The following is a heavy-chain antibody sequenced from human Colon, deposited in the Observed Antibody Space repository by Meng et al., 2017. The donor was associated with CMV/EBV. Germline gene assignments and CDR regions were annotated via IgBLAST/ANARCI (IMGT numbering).Heavy chain of an antibody. CDR1: GFTFSSYG. CDR3: ARAMAVVVPAAIGGDYYYYYGMDV. CDR2: IWYDGSNK. Sequence: GGSLRLSCAASGFTFSSYGMHWVRQAPGKGLEWVAVIWYDGSNKYYADSVKGRFTISRDNSKNTLYLQMNSLRAEDTAVYYCARAMAVVVPAAIGGDYYYYYGMDVWGQGTTVTVSS. V-gene: IGHV3-33*01. D-gene: IGHD2-2*01. J-gene: IGHJ6*02.